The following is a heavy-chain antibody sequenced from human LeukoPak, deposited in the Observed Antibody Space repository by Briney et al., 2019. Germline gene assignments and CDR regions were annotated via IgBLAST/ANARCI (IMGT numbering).Heavy chain of an antibody. CDR1: GFNFSTYW. CDR2: INSDGSAT. J-gene: IGHJ4*02. V-gene: IGHV3-74*03. D-gene: IGHD6-13*01. Sequence: GGSLRLSCAVSGFNFSTYWIHWVRQAPGKGPVWVSPINSDGSATTYGDSAKGRFTVSRDNDKNTVFLEMNSLKVEDTAVYYCARGTAVTAGIDYWGQGTLVTVSS. CDR3: ARGTAVTAGIDY.